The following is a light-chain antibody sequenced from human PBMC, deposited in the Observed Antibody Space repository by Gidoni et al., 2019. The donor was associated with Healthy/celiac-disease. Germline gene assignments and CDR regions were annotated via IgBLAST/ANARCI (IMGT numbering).Light chain of an antibody. Sequence: EIVLTQSPATLSLSPGERATLSCRASQSVSSYLAWYQQKPGQAPRLRIYDASNRATGIPARFSGSGSGTDFTLTISSLEPEDFAVYYCQQRSNWAFTFXPXTKVDIK. V-gene: IGKV3-11*01. CDR3: QQRSNWAFT. J-gene: IGKJ3*01. CDR2: DAS. CDR1: QSVSSY.